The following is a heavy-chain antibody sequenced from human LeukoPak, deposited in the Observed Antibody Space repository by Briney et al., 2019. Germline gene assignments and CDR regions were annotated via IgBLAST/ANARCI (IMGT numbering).Heavy chain of an antibody. CDR2: ISGSGGST. D-gene: IGHD3-22*01. V-gene: IGHV3-23*01. CDR1: GFTLSSYA. CDR3: AKILKSRITMIVVVPYFDY. Sequence: GGSLRLSCAASGFTLSSYAMSWVRQAPGKGLEWVSAISGSGGSTYYADSVKGRFTISRDNSKNTLYLQMNSLRAEDTAVYYCAKILKSRITMIVVVPYFDYWGQGTLVTVSS. J-gene: IGHJ4*02.